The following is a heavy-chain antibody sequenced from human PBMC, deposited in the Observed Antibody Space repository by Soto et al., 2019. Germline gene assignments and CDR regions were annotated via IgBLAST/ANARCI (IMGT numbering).Heavy chain of an antibody. J-gene: IGHJ4*02. Sequence: QVQLVESGGGVVQPGRSLRLSCAASGFTFSSYGMHWVRQAPGKGLEWVAVISYDGSNKYYADSVKGRFTISRDNSKNTLYLQMTSLRAEDTDVYYCAKAKDTAMVTPFDYWGQGTLVTVSS. CDR1: GFTFSSYG. D-gene: IGHD5-18*01. V-gene: IGHV3-30*18. CDR3: AKAKDTAMVTPFDY. CDR2: ISYDGSNK.